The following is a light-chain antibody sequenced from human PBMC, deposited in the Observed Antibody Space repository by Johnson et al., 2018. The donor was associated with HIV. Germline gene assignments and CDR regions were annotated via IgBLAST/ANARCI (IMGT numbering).Light chain of an antibody. CDR3: GKWETSLGAQLV. J-gene: IGLJ1*01. CDR2: ETN. Sequence: QSVLTQPPSVSAAPGQKVTISCSGSSSNIGNNYVSWYQQLPGTAPKLLIYETNKRPSGITDRFSDSQSGPSATLAIPLTPSGDRADFYCGKWETSLGAQLVFGRGPKVTFL. CDR1: SSNIGNNY. V-gene: IGLV1-51*02.